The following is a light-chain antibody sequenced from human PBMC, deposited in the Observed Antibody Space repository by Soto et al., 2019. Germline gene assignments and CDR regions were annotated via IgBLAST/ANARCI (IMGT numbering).Light chain of an antibody. Sequence: EIVLTQSPGTLSLSPGERATLSCRASQSVSNNYLAWYQQKPGQAPRLLIYGASNMDTGIPYRFSGSVSGTDFTLTISSLEPEDFAVFYCHQYGTSPATFGQGTKVDIK. V-gene: IGKV3-20*01. CDR2: GAS. CDR3: HQYGTSPAT. CDR1: QSVSNNY. J-gene: IGKJ1*01.